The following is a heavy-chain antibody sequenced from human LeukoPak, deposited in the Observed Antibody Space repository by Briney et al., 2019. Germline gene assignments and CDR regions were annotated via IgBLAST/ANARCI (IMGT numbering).Heavy chain of an antibody. V-gene: IGHV3-48*03. D-gene: IGHD6-13*01. Sequence: SGGSLRLSCAASGFTFSSYEMNWVRQAPGKGLEWVSYISSSGSTIYYADSVKGRFTISRDNAKNSLYLQMNSLRAEDTAVYYCAREQQQLVLYYYYYYMGVWGKGTTVTISS. CDR2: ISSSGSTI. J-gene: IGHJ6*03. CDR1: GFTFSSYE. CDR3: AREQQQLVLYYYYYYMGV.